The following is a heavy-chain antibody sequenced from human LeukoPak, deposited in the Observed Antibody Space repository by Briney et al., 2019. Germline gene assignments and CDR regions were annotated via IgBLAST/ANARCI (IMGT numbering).Heavy chain of an antibody. CDR3: ARDPRIVGSTPDWFDP. D-gene: IGHD1-26*01. J-gene: IGHJ5*02. CDR1: GYTFTSFG. Sequence: ASVKVSCKTSGYTFTSFGISWVRQAPGQGLEWMGWINAYNGNTNYAQKIQGRVTMTTDTSTSTAYMGLNSLRSDDTAVYYCARDPRIVGSTPDWFDPWGQGTLVTVSS. V-gene: IGHV1-18*01. CDR2: INAYNGNT.